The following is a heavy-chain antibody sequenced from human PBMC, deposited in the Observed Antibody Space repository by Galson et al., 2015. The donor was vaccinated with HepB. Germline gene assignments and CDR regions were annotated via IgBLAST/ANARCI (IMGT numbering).Heavy chain of an antibody. CDR1: GYTFTSYA. D-gene: IGHD6-19*01. J-gene: IGHJ4*02. Sequence: SVKVSCKASGYTFTSYAMHWVRQAPGQRLEWMGWINAGNGNTKYSQKFQGRVTITRDTSASTAYMELSSLRSEDTAVYYCARDTSHSSGWPTFDYWGQGTLVTVSS. CDR3: ARDTSHSSGWPTFDY. V-gene: IGHV1-3*01. CDR2: INAGNGNT.